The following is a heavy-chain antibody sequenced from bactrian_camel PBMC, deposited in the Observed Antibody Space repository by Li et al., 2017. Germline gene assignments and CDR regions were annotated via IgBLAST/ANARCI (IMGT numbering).Heavy chain of an antibody. V-gene: IGHV3S55*01. CDR2: IQDDGAK. J-gene: IGHJ4*01. Sequence: HVQLVESGGGSVQAGGSLSLSCAARGYTRRSGCLAWFRQVPGKEREMVAQIQDDGAKHYDSTAEGRFTISKDNAKNTLYLQMNNLKTEDTAVYYCATGESHLEYAYWGQGTQVTVS. CDR3: ATGESHLEYAY. CDR1: GYTRRSGC.